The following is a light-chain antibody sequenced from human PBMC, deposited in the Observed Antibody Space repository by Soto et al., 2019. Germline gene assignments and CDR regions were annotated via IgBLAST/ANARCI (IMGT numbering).Light chain of an antibody. V-gene: IGKV3D-15*01. CDR1: QSVSTK. CDR3: QQYDDWPPIT. Sequence: ETVMTQSPATLSVSPGERATLSCRASQSVSTKLAWYQQKPGQAARLLIYGASTRATGIPARFSGSGSGTEFTLTVSSLQSEDFAVYYCQQYDDWPPITFGQGTRLEIK. CDR2: GAS. J-gene: IGKJ5*01.